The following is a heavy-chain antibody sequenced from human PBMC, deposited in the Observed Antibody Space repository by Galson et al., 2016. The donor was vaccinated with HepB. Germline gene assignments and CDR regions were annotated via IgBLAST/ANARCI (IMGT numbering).Heavy chain of an antibody. V-gene: IGHV3-66*01. J-gene: IGHJ5*02. CDR2: IYSTYDT. CDR1: GFTFSSYS. CDR3: ARAPRLRFLEWFGFGS. Sequence: SLRLSCAASGFTFSSYSMNWVRQAPGKGLEWVSVIYSTYDTYYADSVKGRFIISRDTSENTVTLHMNRLRAEDTAVYYCARAPRLRFLEWFGFGSWGQGTLVTVSS. D-gene: IGHD3-3*01.